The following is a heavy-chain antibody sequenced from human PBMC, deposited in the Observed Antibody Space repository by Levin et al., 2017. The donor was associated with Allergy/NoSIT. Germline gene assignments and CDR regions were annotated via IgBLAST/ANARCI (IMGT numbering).Heavy chain of an antibody. CDR2: ISSSGSTI. V-gene: IGHV3-48*03. CDR3: AGVPAAMYGSFDY. J-gene: IGHJ4*02. D-gene: IGHD2-2*01. Sequence: PGGSLRLSCAASGFTFSSYEMNWVRQAPGKGLEWVSYISSSGSTIYYADSVKGRFTISRDNAKNSLYLQMNSLRAEDTAVYYCAGVPAAMYGSFDYWGQGTLVTVSS. CDR1: GFTFSSYE.